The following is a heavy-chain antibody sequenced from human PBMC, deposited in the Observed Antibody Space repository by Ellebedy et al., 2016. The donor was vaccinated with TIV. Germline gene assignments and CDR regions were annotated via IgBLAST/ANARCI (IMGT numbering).Heavy chain of an antibody. CDR3: ARTRMETTVVTPMYYFDY. Sequence: MPSETLSLTCTVSGGSISSYYWSWIRQPPGKGLEWIGYIYYSGSTNYNPSLKSRVTISVDTSKNQFSLKLSSVTAADTAVYYCARTRMETTVVTPMYYFDYWGQGTLVTVSS. CDR1: GGSISSYY. CDR2: IYYSGST. V-gene: IGHV4-59*01. J-gene: IGHJ4*02. D-gene: IGHD4-23*01.